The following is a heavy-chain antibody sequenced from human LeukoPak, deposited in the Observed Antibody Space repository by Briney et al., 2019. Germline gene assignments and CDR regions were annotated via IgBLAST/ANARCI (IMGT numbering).Heavy chain of an antibody. CDR2: ISSSGRTV. V-gene: IGHV3-11*01. CDR1: GFTFSDYY. D-gene: IGHD1-26*01. CDR3: AREVGFGGSYFI. J-gene: IGHJ3*02. Sequence: GGSLRLSCAASGFTFSDYYMSWIRQAPGKGVERVSYISSSGRTVYYADSVKGRFTISRDNAKNSLYLQMNSLRAEDTAVYYCAREVGFGGSYFIWGQGTMVTVSS.